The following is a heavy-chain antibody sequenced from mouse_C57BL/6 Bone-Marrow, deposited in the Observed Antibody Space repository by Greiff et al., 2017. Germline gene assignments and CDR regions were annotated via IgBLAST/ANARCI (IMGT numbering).Heavy chain of an antibody. J-gene: IGHJ2*01. Sequence: QVQPQQPGAELVKPGALVKMSFKASGYTFTSYWITWVKPRTGQGLEWIGDIYPGSGSTNYNEKFKSKATLTVDTSSSTAYMQLSSLTSEDSAVYYCARSCGYVKGLGYWGQGTTLTVSS. CDR1: GYTFTSYW. D-gene: IGHD2-2*01. CDR3: ARSCGYVKGLGY. V-gene: IGHV1-55*01. CDR2: IYPGSGST.